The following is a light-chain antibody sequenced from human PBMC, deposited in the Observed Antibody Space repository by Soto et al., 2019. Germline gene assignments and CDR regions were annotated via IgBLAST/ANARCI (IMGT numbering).Light chain of an antibody. Sequence: DTVLTQSPGTLSLSPGERATLSCMASQSVSNNYLAWYQQKPGQAPRLLIYGASNRATGIPDRFSGSGSGTDFTLTISRLEPEDFAVYYCQQYGSSGTFGQGTKVDIK. CDR1: QSVSNNY. J-gene: IGKJ1*01. CDR3: QQYGSSGT. CDR2: GAS. V-gene: IGKV3-20*01.